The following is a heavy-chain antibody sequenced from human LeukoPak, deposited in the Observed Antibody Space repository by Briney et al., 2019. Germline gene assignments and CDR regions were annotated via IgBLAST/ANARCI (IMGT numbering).Heavy chain of an antibody. J-gene: IGHJ4*02. Sequence: SGPALVKPTQTLTLTCTFSGFSLSTSGVCVSWIRQPPGKALEWLARIDWDDDKYYSTSLKTRLTISKDTSKNQVVLTMTNMDPVDTATYYCARIPYSGYYFDYWGQGTLVTVSS. CDR2: IDWDDDK. CDR1: GFSLSTSGVC. CDR3: ARIPYSGYYFDY. D-gene: IGHD3-22*01. V-gene: IGHV2-70*11.